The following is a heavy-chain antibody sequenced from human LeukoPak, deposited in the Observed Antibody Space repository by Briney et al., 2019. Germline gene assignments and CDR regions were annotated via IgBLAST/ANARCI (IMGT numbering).Heavy chain of an antibody. D-gene: IGHD5-12*01. CDR3: SRGRADGYSGYDFGDY. J-gene: IGHJ4*02. V-gene: IGHV1-2*02. CDR1: GYTFTGYY. Sequence: ASVTVSCTASGYTFTGYYMHWVRQAPGQGLEWMGWINPNSGGTDYAQKFQGRVTMARDTSISTAYMELSSLTSDDTAVYYCSRGRADGYSGYDFGDYWGQGTLVTVSS. CDR2: INPNSGGT.